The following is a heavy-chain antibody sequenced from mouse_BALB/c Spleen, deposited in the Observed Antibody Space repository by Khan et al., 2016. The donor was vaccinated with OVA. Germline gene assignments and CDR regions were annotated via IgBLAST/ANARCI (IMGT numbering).Heavy chain of an antibody. J-gene: IGHJ3*01. CDR3: ASSRYWSWFAS. V-gene: IGHV5-17*02. CDR1: GFTFSSFG. D-gene: IGHD2-12*01. CDR2: IGSDSNST. Sequence: EVELVGSGGGLVQPGGSRKLSCAASGFTFSSFGMHWVRQALEKGLEWVAYIGSDSNSTYYADTVKGRFTISRDNPKNSLVLQMTSLRSEDTAMYCCASSRYWSWFASWGQGTLVTVSS.